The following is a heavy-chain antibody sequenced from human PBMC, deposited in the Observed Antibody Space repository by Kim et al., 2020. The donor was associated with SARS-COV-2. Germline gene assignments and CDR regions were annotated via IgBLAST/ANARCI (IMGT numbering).Heavy chain of an antibody. V-gene: IGHV3-30*18. CDR3: AKDIAAHYYYYYGMDV. D-gene: IGHD6-6*01. J-gene: IGHJ6*02. CDR2: ISYDGSNK. CDR1: GFTFSSYG. Sequence: GGSLRLSCAASGFTFSSYGMHWVRQAPGKGLEWVAVISYDGSNKYYADSVKGRFTISRDNSKNTLYLQMNSLRAEDTAVYYCAKDIAAHYYYYYGMDVWGQGTTVTVSS.